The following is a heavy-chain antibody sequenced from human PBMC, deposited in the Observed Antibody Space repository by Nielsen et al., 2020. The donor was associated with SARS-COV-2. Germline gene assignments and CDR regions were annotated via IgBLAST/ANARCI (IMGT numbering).Heavy chain of an antibody. Sequence: GRFTISRDNSKNTLFLQINSLRAEDTAVYYCAKSVPGDYAAMAFDYWGQGTLVTVSS. V-gene: IGHV3-33*06. D-gene: IGHD4-17*01. J-gene: IGHJ4*02. CDR3: AKSVPGDYAAMAFDY.